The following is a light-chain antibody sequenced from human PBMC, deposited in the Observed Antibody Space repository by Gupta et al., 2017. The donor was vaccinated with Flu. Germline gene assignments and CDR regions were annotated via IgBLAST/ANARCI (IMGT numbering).Light chain of an antibody. Sequence: QSALTQPPSASGSPGQSVTISCTGTSNDIGGHDYVSWYKQHPGKAPKVIIYEVTERPSGVPDRFSGSRSGNTASLTVSGLQAEDEATYYCSSYAGSRNLVFGGGTKLTVL. CDR3: SSYAGSRNLV. J-gene: IGLJ2*01. V-gene: IGLV2-8*01. CDR1: SNDIGGHDY. CDR2: EVT.